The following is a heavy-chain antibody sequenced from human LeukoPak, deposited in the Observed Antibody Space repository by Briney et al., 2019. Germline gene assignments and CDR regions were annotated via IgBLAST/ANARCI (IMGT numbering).Heavy chain of an antibody. CDR3: ASAGVYCSSTSCYNYYYYGMDV. Sequence: PGGSLRLSCAASGFAFSSYEMNWVRQAPGKGLEWVSYISSSGSTIYYADSVKGRFTISRDNAMNSLYLQMNSLRAEDTAVYYCASAGVYCSSTSCYNYYYYGMDVWGKGTTVTVSS. CDR1: GFAFSSYE. CDR2: ISSSGSTI. V-gene: IGHV3-48*03. D-gene: IGHD2-2*01. J-gene: IGHJ6*04.